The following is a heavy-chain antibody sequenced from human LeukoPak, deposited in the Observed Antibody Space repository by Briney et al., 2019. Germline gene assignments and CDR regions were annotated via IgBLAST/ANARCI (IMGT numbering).Heavy chain of an antibody. V-gene: IGHV3-48*03. CDR2: ISRSGTTQ. J-gene: IGHJ6*04. CDR3: AELGITMIGGV. D-gene: IGHD3-10*02. CDR1: RLTFTSCD. Sequence: GGSLRLSCTASRLTFTSCDFNWVRHAPGRGLDWVSYISRSGTTQYYADSVRGRFTIYRDNAKNSLYLKMNSLRAGDTAVYYCAELGITMIGGVWGKGTTVTISS.